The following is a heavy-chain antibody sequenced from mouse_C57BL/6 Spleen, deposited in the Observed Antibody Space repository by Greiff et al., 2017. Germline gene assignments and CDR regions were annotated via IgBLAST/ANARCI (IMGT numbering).Heavy chain of an antibody. CDR2: ISNKANGYTT. CDR3: ERKLGYYFDY. CDR1: GFTFTDYY. D-gene: IGHD3-3*01. V-gene: IGHV7-3*01. J-gene: IGHJ2*01. Sequence: EVQGVESGGGLVQPGGSLSLSCAASGFTFTDYYMSWVRQPPRKALEWLGFISNKANGYTTEYSASVKGRFTISRDNYQSILDLQMNALRAEDSATYYCERKLGYYFDYWGQGTTLTVSS.